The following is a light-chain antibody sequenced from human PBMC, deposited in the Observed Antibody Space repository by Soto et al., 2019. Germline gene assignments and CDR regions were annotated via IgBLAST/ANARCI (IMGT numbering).Light chain of an antibody. CDR1: QALSSD. V-gene: IGKV1-17*01. CDR3: LHHNGYPPV. CDR2: LAS. J-gene: IGKJ2*01. Sequence: DIQMTQSPSSLSASVGVRVTITCRASQALSSDCAWYQQTAGRAPKGMLSLASSLARGVPSKFSSSRSETEFTLTISTLQPEDFATYYCLHHNGYPPVFGQGTKLDIK.